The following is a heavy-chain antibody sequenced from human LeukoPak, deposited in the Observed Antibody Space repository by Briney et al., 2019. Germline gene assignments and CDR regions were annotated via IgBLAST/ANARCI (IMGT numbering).Heavy chain of an antibody. CDR1: GFTFSSYE. J-gene: IGHJ1*01. CDR2: ISSSGSTI. V-gene: IGHV3-48*03. D-gene: IGHD2-2*01. CDR3: ARVPGIVVVPAAYFQH. Sequence: GGSLRLSCAASGFTFSSYEMNWVRQAPGKGLEWVSSISSSGSTIYYADSVKGRFTISRDNAKNSLYLQMNSLRAEDTAVYYCARVPGIVVVPAAYFQHWGQGTLVTVSS.